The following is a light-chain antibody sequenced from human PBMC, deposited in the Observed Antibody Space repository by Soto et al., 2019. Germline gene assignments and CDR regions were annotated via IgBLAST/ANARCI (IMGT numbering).Light chain of an antibody. CDR2: SAS. Sequence: DIQMTQSPSSLYASVGDRVIITCRASQSISNYLNRYQQEPGKAPKLLIYSASTLQGGVPSRFSGGGSGTHFTLTISSLQPEDFATYFCQQSYKKRTFGQGTKVEIK. V-gene: IGKV1-39*01. CDR1: QSISNY. CDR3: QQSYKKRT. J-gene: IGKJ1*01.